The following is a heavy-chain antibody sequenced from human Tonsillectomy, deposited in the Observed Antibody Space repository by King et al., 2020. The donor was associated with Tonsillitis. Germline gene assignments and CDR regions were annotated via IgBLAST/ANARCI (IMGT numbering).Heavy chain of an antibody. CDR1: GFTFSDHY. D-gene: IGHD3-16*01. V-gene: IGHV3-72*01. Sequence: VQLVESGGGLVQPGGSLRLSCAASGFTFSDHYLDWVRQAPGKGLEWVGRIRNKANFYTTEYAASVKGRFTISRDDSKNSLYLQMDSLKTEDTAVYYCARIRGGHDFDYWGQGTLVTVSS. J-gene: IGHJ4*02. CDR3: ARIRGGHDFDY. CDR2: IRNKANFYTT.